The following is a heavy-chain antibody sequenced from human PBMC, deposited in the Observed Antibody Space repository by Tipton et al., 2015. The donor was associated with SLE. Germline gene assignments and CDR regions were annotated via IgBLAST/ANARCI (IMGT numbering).Heavy chain of an antibody. J-gene: IGHJ3*02. Sequence: LRLSCTVSGGSISSHYWSWIRQHPGKGLEWIGYIYYSGSTYYNPSLKSRVTISVDTSKNQFSLKLSSVTAADTAVYYCASKDGYNSPVAFDIWGQGTMVTVSS. CDR3: ASKDGYNSPVAFDI. D-gene: IGHD5-24*01. CDR1: GGSISSHY. CDR2: IYYSGST. V-gene: IGHV4-31*02.